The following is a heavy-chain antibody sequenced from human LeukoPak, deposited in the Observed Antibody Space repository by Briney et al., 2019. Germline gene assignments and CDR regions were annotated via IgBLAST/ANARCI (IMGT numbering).Heavy chain of an antibody. D-gene: IGHD3/OR15-3a*01. Sequence: GGSLRLSCAASGFTFSSYTMNWVRQAPGKGLEWVSSISSSSSYIYYADSVKGRFIISRDNAENSLYLQMNSLRAEDTALYYCARDEFGPLAFWGRGTLVTVSS. V-gene: IGHV3-21*04. J-gene: IGHJ4*02. CDR2: ISSSSSYI. CDR3: ARDEFGPLAF. CDR1: GFTFSSYT.